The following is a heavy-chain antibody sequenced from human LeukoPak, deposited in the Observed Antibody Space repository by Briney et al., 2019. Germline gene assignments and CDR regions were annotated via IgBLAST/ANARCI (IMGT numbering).Heavy chain of an antibody. J-gene: IGHJ4*02. V-gene: IGHV3-30-3*01. CDR1: GFTFSSYA. CDR3: ARDLGRRDGYNPPGGY. D-gene: IGHD5-24*01. Sequence: LAGRSLRLSCAASGFTFSSYAMHWVRQAPGKGLEWVAVISYDGSNKYYADSVKGRFTISRDNSKNTLYLQMNSLRAEDTAVYYCARDLGRRDGYNPPGGYWGQGTLVTVSS. CDR2: ISYDGSNK.